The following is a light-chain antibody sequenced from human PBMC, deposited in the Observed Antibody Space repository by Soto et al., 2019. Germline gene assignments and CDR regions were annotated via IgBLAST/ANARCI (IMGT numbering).Light chain of an antibody. CDR2: DVS. J-gene: IGLJ7*01. CDR3: SSYTSSSTS. CDR1: SSDVGGYNY. Sequence: QPASVSGSPGQSITISCTGTSSDVGGYNYVSWYQQHPGKAPKLMIYDVSNRPSGVSNRFSGSKSGNTASLTISGLQAEDEADYYCSSYTSSSTSFGTGTQLTVL. V-gene: IGLV2-14*01.